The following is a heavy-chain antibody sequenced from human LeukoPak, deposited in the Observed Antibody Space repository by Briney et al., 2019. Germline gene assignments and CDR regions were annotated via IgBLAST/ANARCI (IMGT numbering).Heavy chain of an antibody. CDR1: GFTFSGYA. J-gene: IGHJ6*02. V-gene: IGHV3-30*04. CDR2: ISYDGSNK. D-gene: IGHD1-14*01. Sequence: GGSLRHPCAASGFTFSGYAMHWVRQAPGKGREWVAVISYDGSNKYYADSVKGRFTISRDNSKNTLYLQMNSLRAEDTAVYYCARDTTNHFDKYYYYGMDVWGQGTTVTVSS. CDR3: ARDTTNHFDKYYYYGMDV.